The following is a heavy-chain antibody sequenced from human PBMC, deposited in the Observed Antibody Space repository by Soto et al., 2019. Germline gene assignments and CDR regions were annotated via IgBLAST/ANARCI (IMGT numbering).Heavy chain of an antibody. CDR1: GGSISSSSYY. J-gene: IGHJ3*02. CDR3: ARRGYYAISAFDI. V-gene: IGHV4-39*01. Sequence: SETLSLTCTVSGGSISSSSYYWDWIRQPPGKGLEWIGSIYYSGSTYYNPSLKSRVTISVDTSKNQFSLKLSSVTAADTAVYYCARRGYYAISAFDIWGQGTMVTVSS. D-gene: IGHD2-8*01. CDR2: IYYSGST.